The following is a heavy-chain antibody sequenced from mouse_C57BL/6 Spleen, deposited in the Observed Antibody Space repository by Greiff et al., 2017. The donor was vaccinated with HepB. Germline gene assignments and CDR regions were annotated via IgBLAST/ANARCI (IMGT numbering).Heavy chain of an antibody. CDR3: GSKDYGYDMAY. D-gene: IGHD2-2*01. V-gene: IGHV1-22*01. CDR1: GYTFTDYN. J-gene: IGHJ3*01. CDR2: INPNNGVT. Sequence: EVQLQQSGPELVKPGASVKMSCKASGYTFTDYNMHWVKQSHGKSLEWIGNINPNNGVTSYNQKFKGKATLTVNQSSSTAYMQLRSLTSEDSADYYCGSKDYGYDMAYWGQGTPVTVSA.